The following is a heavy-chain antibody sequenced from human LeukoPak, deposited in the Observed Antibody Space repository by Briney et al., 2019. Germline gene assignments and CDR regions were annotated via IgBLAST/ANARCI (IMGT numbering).Heavy chain of an antibody. CDR2: INPSGGST. CDR1: GYTFTSYG. J-gene: IGHJ4*02. D-gene: IGHD4-17*01. CDR3: ARGGRGEPFDY. V-gene: IGHV1-46*01. Sequence: GASVKVSCKASGYTFTSYGISWVRQAPGQGLEWMGIINPSGGSTSYAQKFQGRVTMTRDTSTSTVYMELSSLRSEDTAVYYCARGGRGEPFDYWGQGTLVTVSS.